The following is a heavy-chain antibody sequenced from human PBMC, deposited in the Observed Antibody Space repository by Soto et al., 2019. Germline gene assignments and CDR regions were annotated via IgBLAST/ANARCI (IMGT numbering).Heavy chain of an antibody. CDR2: IYSGGST. V-gene: IGHV3-66*01. D-gene: IGHD3-22*01. J-gene: IGHJ2*01. Sequence: VQLVESGGGLVQPGGSLRLSCAASGFTVSSNYMSWVRQAPGKGLEWVSVIYSGGSTYYADSVKGRFTISRDNSKNTLYLQMNSLRAEDTAVYYCARDLLRTSWWYFDLWGRGTLVTVSS. CDR3: ARDLLRTSWWYFDL. CDR1: GFTVSSNY.